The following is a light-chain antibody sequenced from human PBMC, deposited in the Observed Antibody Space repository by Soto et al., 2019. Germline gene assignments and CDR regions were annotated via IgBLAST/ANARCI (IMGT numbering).Light chain of an antibody. CDR1: SSNIGAGYD. CDR3: QSYDSSLSGFYV. V-gene: IGLV1-40*01. Sequence: QSVLTQSPSVSGAPGQRVTISCTGSSSNIGAGYDVHWYQQLPGTAPKLLIYGNSNRPSGVPDRFSGSKSGTSASLAITGLQAEDEADYYCQSYDSSLSGFYVFGPGTKLTVL. J-gene: IGLJ1*01. CDR2: GNS.